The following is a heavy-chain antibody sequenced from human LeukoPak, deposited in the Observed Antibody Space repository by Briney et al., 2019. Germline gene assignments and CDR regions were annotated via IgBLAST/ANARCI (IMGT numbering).Heavy chain of an antibody. CDR3: ARARYSSSWACDY. Sequence: SETLSLTCTVSGGSVRSGSYYWSWIRQPPGKGLEWLGYIYYSGSTNYNPSLKSRVTISVDTSKNQFSLKLSSVTAADTAVYYCARARYSSSWACDYWGQGTLVTVSS. V-gene: IGHV4-61*01. D-gene: IGHD6-13*01. J-gene: IGHJ4*02. CDR2: IYYSGST. CDR1: GGSVRSGSYY.